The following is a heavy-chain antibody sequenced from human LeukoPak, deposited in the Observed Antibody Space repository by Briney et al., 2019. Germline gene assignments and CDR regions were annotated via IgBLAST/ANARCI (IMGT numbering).Heavy chain of an antibody. CDR2: IYYGGST. Sequence: SETLSLTCTVSGGSISSTRYYWGWIRQPPGKGLEWIGSIYYGGSTNYNPSLKSRVTMSVDTSKNQFSLKLSSVTAADTAVYYCAREGNYYDSSGYYGMSYYFDYWGQGTLVTVSS. V-gene: IGHV4-39*07. CDR3: AREGNYYDSSGYYGMSYYFDY. J-gene: IGHJ4*02. D-gene: IGHD3-22*01. CDR1: GGSISSTRYY.